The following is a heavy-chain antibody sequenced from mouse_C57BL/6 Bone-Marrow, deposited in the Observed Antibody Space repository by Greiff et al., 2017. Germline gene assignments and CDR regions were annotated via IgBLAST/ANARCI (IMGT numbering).Heavy chain of an antibody. D-gene: IGHD3-2*02. CDR3: ARRETAQATRNAMDY. CDR1: GFTFSDYG. Sequence: DVMLVESGGGLVKPGGSLKLSCAASGFTFSDYGMHWVRQAPEKGLEWVAYISSGSSTIYYADTVKGRFTISRDNAKNTLFLQMTSLRSEDTAMYYCARRETAQATRNAMDYWGQGTSVTVSS. CDR2: ISSGSSTI. V-gene: IGHV5-17*01. J-gene: IGHJ4*01.